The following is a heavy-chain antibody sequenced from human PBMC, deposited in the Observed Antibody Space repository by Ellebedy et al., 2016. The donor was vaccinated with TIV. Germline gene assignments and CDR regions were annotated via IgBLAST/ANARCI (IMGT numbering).Heavy chain of an antibody. CDR2: IKEDGSEE. Sequence: GASLKISCAASGFIFSLNWMYWVRPAPGKGLEWVANIKEDGSEEYYVDSVKGRFTISRDNAKNAVYLQLSSLGAEDTAVYYCARDVWGGGWAWGQGTPVTVSS. J-gene: IGHJ5*02. CDR3: ARDVWGGGWA. V-gene: IGHV3-7*01. CDR1: GFIFSLNW. D-gene: IGHD6-19*01.